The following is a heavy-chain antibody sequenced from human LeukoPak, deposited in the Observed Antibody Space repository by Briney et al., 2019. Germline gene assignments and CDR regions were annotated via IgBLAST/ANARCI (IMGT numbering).Heavy chain of an antibody. CDR2: IFSSGTT. CDR1: GGSIISGSYF. J-gene: IGHJ4*02. V-gene: IGHV4-61*01. CDR3: ARGGPSYGVIEY. Sequence: SEALSLTCTVSGGSIISGSYFWSWIRQPPGKGLEWIGFIFSSGTTKYTPSLESRLTISVDTSRNQFSLRLRSVTAADTAIYYCARGGPSYGVIEYWGQGTLVTVSS. D-gene: IGHD3-3*01.